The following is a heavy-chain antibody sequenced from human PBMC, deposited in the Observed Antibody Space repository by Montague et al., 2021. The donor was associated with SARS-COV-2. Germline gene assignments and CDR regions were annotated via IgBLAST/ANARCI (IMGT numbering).Heavy chain of an antibody. CDR2: IGTAGDT. CDR1: GFPFSSYD. V-gene: IGHV3-13*01. J-gene: IGHJ2*01. Sequence: SLRLSCAASGFPFSSYDMHWVRQATGKGLEWVSAIGTAGDTYYPGSVKGRLTISRENAKNSLYLQMNSLRAGDTAVYYCARADSSSWTWYFDLWGRGTLVTVSS. CDR3: ARADSSSWTWYFDL. D-gene: IGHD6-13*01.